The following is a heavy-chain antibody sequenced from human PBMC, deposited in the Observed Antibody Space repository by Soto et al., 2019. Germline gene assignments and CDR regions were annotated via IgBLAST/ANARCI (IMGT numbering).Heavy chain of an antibody. J-gene: IGHJ3*01. CDR1: GGSFSTYV. V-gene: IGHV1-69*06. CDR2: IIPIFGAP. Sequence: QVQLIQSGAEVKKPGSSVRVSCKASGGSFSTYVITWVRQAPGQGLEWMGGIIPIFGAPNYAQKFQGRVTITADKSTDTAYMDLTSPRSEATAVYYCVREMSSSWYAAFDLWGPGTVVTVSS. D-gene: IGHD6-13*01. CDR3: VREMSSSWYAAFDL.